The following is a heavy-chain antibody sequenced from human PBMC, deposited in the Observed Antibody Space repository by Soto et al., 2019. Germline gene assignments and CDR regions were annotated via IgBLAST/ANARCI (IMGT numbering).Heavy chain of an antibody. Sequence: IHRVRQTSGKGLEWVGRIRSKANSYATAYAASVKGRFTISRDDSKNTAYLQMNSLKTEDTAVYYCTRFFFQAEDGIRYL. CDR2: IRSKANSYAT. V-gene: IGHV3-73*01. J-gene: IGHJ2*01. D-gene: IGHD3-3*01. CDR3: TRFFFQAEDGIRYL.